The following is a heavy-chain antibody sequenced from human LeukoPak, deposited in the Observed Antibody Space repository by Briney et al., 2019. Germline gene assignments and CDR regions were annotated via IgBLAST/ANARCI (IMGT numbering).Heavy chain of an antibody. Sequence: GGSLRLSCAASGFTFSSYRMHWVRQAPGKGLEYVSAISGNGDSTYYANSVKGRFTISRDNSKNTPYLQMGSLRGEDMAVYYCARAPSSGWYDYWGQGTLVTVSS. V-gene: IGHV3-64*01. J-gene: IGHJ4*02. CDR1: GFTFSSYR. CDR3: ARAPSSGWYDY. D-gene: IGHD6-19*01. CDR2: ISGNGDST.